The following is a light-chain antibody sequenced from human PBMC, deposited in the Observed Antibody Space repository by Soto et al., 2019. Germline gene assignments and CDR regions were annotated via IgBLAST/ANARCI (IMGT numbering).Light chain of an antibody. CDR1: QSVSSSY. Sequence: EIVLTQSPGTLSLSPGERATLSCRASQSVSSSYLAWHQQKPGQAPRLLIYGASSRATGIPDRFSGSGSGTDFTLTISRLEPEDFAVYYCQQYGSSFGQGTKVEIK. J-gene: IGKJ1*01. V-gene: IGKV3-20*01. CDR3: QQYGSS. CDR2: GAS.